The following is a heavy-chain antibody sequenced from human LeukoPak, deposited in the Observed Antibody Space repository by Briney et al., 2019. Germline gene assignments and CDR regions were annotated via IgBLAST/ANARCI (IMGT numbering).Heavy chain of an antibody. V-gene: IGHV3-48*01. CDR3: ARASYSGSPASYYYYYYMDV. D-gene: IGHD1-26*01. Sequence: GGALRLSCAASGFTFSSYSMNWVRQAPGRGLEWVSYISSSSSTIYDADSVKGRFTISRDKATTSLYLLMNSLRAEDTAVYYCARASYSGSPASYYYYYYMDVWGKGTTVTVSS. CDR1: GFTFSSYS. CDR2: ISSSSSTI. J-gene: IGHJ6*03.